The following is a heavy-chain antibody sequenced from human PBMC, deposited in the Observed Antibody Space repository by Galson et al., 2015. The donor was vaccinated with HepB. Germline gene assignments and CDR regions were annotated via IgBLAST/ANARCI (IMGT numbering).Heavy chain of an antibody. J-gene: IGHJ2*01. CDR2: IYWNDNK. CDR3: AHSAYDYIWGSYEWHFDL. CDR1: GFSLTSSGVS. Sequence: PALVKPTQTLTLTCTFSGFSLTSSGVSVGWIRQPPGKALEWLALIYWNDNKRYSPSLQSRLTVTKDTSKNQVVLTMSNMDPVDTATYYCAHSAYDYIWGSYEWHFDLWGRGTLVTVSS. D-gene: IGHD3-16*01. V-gene: IGHV2-5*01.